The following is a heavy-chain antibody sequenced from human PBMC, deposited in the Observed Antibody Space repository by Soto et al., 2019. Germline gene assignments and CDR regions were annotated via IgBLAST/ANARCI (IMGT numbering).Heavy chain of an antibody. J-gene: IGHJ4*02. CDR1: GFNFRGFT. Sequence: QVHLVESGGGVVQPGGSLRLSCAASGFNFRGFTMHCVRQAPDKGLEWLSVISYAGDYKNYADSVRGRISISRDNSKNTLFLQMNSLRPDDTAVYFCAREPWGYSGSAKHFDYWGQGSLVIVSS. V-gene: IGHV3-30-3*01. CDR2: ISYAGDYK. D-gene: IGHD6-25*01. CDR3: AREPWGYSGSAKHFDY.